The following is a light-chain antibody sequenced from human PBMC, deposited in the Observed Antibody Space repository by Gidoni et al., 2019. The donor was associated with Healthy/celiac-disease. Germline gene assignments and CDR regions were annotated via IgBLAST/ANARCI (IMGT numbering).Light chain of an antibody. CDR2: AAS. J-gene: IGKJ1*01. CDR1: KSISSY. V-gene: IGKV1-39*01. CDR3: QQSYSTPPWT. Sequence: DVQMTQSPSSLYASVGDRVTITCRASKSISSYLNWYQQKPGKAPKLLIYAASSLQSGVPSRFSGSGSGTDFTLTISSLQPEDFAIYYCQQSYSTPPWTFGQGTKVEIK.